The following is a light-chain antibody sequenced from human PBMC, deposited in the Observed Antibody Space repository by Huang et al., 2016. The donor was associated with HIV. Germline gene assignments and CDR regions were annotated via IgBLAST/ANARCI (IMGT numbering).Light chain of an antibody. CDR2: LGS. V-gene: IGKV2-28*01. J-gene: IGKJ5*01. Sequence: DIVMTQSPLSLPVTPGEPASISCRSSQSLLHSNGYNYLDWYLQKPGQSPQLLIYLGSNRASGVPDRFSGSGSGTDFTLKISRVEAEDVGVYYFMQALQTPITFGQGTRLDIK. CDR1: QSLLHSNGYNY. CDR3: MQALQTPIT.